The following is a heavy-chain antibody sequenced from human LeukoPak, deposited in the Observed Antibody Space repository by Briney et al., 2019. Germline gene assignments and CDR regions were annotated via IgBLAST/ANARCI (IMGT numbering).Heavy chain of an antibody. V-gene: IGHV4-34*01. D-gene: IGHD5-18*01. CDR1: GGSFSGYY. CDR3: ARRGYSYGFDY. CDR2: INHSGST. J-gene: IGHJ4*02. Sequence: SETLSLTCAVYGGSFSGYYWSWIRQPPGKGLEWIGEINHSGSTNYNPSLKSRVTISVDTSKNQFSLKLSSVTAADTAVYYCARRGYSYGFDYWGQGTLVTVSS.